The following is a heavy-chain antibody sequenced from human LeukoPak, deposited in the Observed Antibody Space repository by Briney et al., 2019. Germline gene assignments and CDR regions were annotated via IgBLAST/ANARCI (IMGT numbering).Heavy chain of an antibody. Sequence: SETLSLTCAVYGGSSSGYYWSWIRQPPGKGLEWIGEINHSGSTNYNPSLKSRVTISVDTSKNQFSLKLSSVTAADTAVYYCARGPSGSYRKYYYYYYMDVWGKGTTVTVSS. CDR3: ARGPSGSYRKYYYYYYMDV. CDR2: INHSGST. D-gene: IGHD3-10*01. J-gene: IGHJ6*03. CDR1: GGSSSGYY. V-gene: IGHV4-34*01.